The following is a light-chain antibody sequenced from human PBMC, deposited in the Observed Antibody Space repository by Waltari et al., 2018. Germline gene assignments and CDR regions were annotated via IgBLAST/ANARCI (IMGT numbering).Light chain of an antibody. CDR1: GLGDKY. CDR3: QTWDNSAVV. V-gene: IGLV3-1*01. CDR2: QDI. J-gene: IGLJ2*01. Sequence: SYELTQPHSVSVSPRQTASIPCSGDGLGDKYDSWYQHKPGQSPVLVIFQDITRPSGIPERFSGSNSGNTATLTISGTQAMDEADYYCQTWDNSAVVFGGGTKLTVL.